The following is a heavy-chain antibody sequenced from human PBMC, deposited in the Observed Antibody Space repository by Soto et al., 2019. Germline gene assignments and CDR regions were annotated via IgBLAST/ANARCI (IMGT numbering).Heavy chain of an antibody. D-gene: IGHD3-22*01. CDR2: ISPKSGSI. J-gene: IGHJ6*02. CDR1: GYTFTRNG. Sequence: KVSCKTSGYTFTRNGISWVRQAPGQGLEWMGWISPKSGSIEYAQKFQGRVIMTTDTSTSTAYMELRSLRSDDTAVYYCARGPPDYYDSSGPHSHGYYGMDVWGQGTTVTVSS. CDR3: ARGPPDYYDSSGPHSHGYYGMDV. V-gene: IGHV1-18*01.